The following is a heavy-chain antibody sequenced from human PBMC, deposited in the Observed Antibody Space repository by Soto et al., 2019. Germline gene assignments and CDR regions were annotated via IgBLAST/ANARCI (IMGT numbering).Heavy chain of an antibody. CDR2: ISGSGGST. J-gene: IGHJ4*02. D-gene: IGHD3-10*01. V-gene: IGHV3-23*01. CDR1: GFTFSSYA. CDR3: ANHWDGSGSCAGY. Sequence: EVQLLESGGGLVQPGGSLRLSCAASGFTFSSYAMSWVRQAPGKGLEWVSAISGSGGSTYYADSVKGRFTISRDNSKNALYLQMNSLRAEDTAVYYCANHWDGSGSCAGYWGQGTLVTVSS.